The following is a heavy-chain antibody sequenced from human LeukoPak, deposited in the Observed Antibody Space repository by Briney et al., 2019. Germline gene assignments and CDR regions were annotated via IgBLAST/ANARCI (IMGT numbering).Heavy chain of an antibody. CDR3: ASSSSSGYYYDY. V-gene: IGHV4-59*01. D-gene: IGHD3-3*01. CDR1: GGSITSYY. CDR2: MYYTGYT. Sequence: SETLSLTCTVSGGSITSYYWTWIRQPPGKGLEWIGYMYYTGYTKCNPSLKSRVTMSVDTSKNQFSLKLSSVTAADTAVYYCASSSSSGYYYDYWGQGTLVTVSS. J-gene: IGHJ4*02.